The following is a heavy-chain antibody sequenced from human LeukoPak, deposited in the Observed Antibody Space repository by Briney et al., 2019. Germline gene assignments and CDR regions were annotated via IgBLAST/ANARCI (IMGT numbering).Heavy chain of an antibody. D-gene: IGHD3-10*01. V-gene: IGHV3-21*01. CDR1: GFTFSSYS. Sequence: GGSLRLSCAASGFTFSSYSMNWVRQAPGKGLEWVSSISSSSSYIYYADSVKGRFTISRDNAKNSLYLQMNSLRAEDTAVYYCARDLTRFTMVRGVISYWGQGTLVTVSS. CDR3: ARDLTRFTMVRGVISY. J-gene: IGHJ4*02. CDR2: ISSSSSYI.